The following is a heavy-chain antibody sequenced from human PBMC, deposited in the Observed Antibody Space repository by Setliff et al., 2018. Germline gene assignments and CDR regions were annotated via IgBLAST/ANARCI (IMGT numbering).Heavy chain of an antibody. V-gene: IGHV4-39*07. Sequence: SETLSLTCTVSGGSISSSGYYWGWIRQPPGKGLEWIGSIYYRGSTYYNPSLKSRVTISVDTSKNQFSLKLSSVTAADTAVYYCARVLNWFDPWGQGTLVTVSS. CDR2: IYYRGST. D-gene: IGHD1-26*01. CDR1: GGSISSSGYY. J-gene: IGHJ5*02. CDR3: ARVLNWFDP.